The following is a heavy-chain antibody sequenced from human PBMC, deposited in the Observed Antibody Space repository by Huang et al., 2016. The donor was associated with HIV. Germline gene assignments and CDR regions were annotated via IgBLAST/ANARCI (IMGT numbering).Heavy chain of an antibody. V-gene: IGHV3-30*18. CDR1: GFTFSSYG. J-gene: IGHJ6*02. CDR2: ISYVGSNK. Sequence: QVQLVESGGGVVQPGRSLRLSCAASGFTFSSYGMHWVRQAPGKGLEWVSVISYVGSNKYYADSVKGRFTISRDNSKNTLYLQMNSLRAEDTAVYYCAKLIMITFGGVIVPDYYGMDVWGQGTTVTVSS. CDR3: AKLIMITFGGVIVPDYYGMDV. D-gene: IGHD3-16*02.